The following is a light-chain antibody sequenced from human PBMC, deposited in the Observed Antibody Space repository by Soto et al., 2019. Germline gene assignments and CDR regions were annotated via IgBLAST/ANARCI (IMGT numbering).Light chain of an antibody. CDR2: DAS. V-gene: IGKV1-5*01. Sequence: DIQMTQSPSTLSASVGDRVTITCRASQSISSWLAWYQQKPGKAPKLLIYDASSLESGVPSRFSGRGSGTEFPPTISSPQPDDFATYYCQKYNSYSPPPAFGQGTKVEIK. J-gene: IGKJ1*01. CDR3: QKYNSYSPPPA. CDR1: QSISSW.